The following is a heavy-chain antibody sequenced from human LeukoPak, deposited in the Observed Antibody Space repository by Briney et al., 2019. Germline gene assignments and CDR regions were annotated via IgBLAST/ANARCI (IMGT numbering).Heavy chain of an antibody. Sequence: GESLKISCKGSGYSFTSYGISWVRQAPGQGLEWMGWISAYNGNTNYAQKLQGRGTMTTDTSTSTAYMALRSLRSDDTAVYYCARESLLRREANWFDPWGQGTLVTVSS. CDR2: ISAYNGNT. J-gene: IGHJ5*02. CDR1: GYSFTSYG. D-gene: IGHD4-17*01. CDR3: ARESLLRREANWFDP. V-gene: IGHV1-18*01.